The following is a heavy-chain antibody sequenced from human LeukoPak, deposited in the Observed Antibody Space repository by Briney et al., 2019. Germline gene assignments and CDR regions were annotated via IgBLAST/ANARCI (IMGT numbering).Heavy chain of an antibody. CDR1: GGSISSYY. CDR2: IYYSGST. Sequence: SETLSLTCTVSGGSISSYYWSWIRQPPGKGLEWIGYIYYSGSTNYKPSLKSRVTISVETSKNQFSLKLSSVTAADTAVYYCARADYSSTWSHDYYYMDVWGKGTTVTVSS. CDR3: ARADYSSTWSHDYYYMDV. V-gene: IGHV4-59*08. D-gene: IGHD6-13*01. J-gene: IGHJ6*03.